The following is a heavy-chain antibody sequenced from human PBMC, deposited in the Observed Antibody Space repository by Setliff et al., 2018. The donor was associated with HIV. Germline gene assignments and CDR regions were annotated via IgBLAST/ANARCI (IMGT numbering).Heavy chain of an antibody. D-gene: IGHD2-15*01. CDR3: ARHEGYLYDGSRYFGRFDP. J-gene: IGHJ5*02. V-gene: IGHV4-39*01. CDR2: IYYTGNT. Sequence: SETLSLTCTVSDGSITTDNYFWGWILQPPGKGLEWIGSIYYTGNTYSNSSLKSRVSMSVDTSKKQISLRLHSVTAADTAVYYCARHEGYLYDGSRYFGRFDPWGQGTLVTVS. CDR1: DGSITTDNYF.